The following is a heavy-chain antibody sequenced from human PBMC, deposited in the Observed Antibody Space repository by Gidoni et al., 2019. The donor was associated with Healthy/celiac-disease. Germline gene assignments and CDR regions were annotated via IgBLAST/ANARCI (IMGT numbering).Heavy chain of an antibody. CDR2: IYTSGSP. Sequence: QVQLQESGPGLVKPSQTLSLTCTVSGGSISSGSYYWSWIRQPAGKGLAWIGRIYTSGSPNYNPSLKSRVTRSVDTSKNQFSLKLSSVTAADTAVYYCARRRRGVTSNWFDPWGQGTLVTVSS. J-gene: IGHJ5*02. CDR1: GGSISSGSYY. D-gene: IGHD3-10*01. CDR3: ARRRRGVTSNWFDP. V-gene: IGHV4-61*02.